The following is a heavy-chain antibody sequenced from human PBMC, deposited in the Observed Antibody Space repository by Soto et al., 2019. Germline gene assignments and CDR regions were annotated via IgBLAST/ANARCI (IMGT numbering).Heavy chain of an antibody. D-gene: IGHD3-10*01. CDR3: ARAQRGVGGYDS. V-gene: IGHV3-48*03. CDR2: IDSSASII. CDR1: GFTFSSYD. J-gene: IGHJ5*01. Sequence: LVESGGGLVRPGRSLRLSCAASGFTFSSYDMNWVRQAPAKGLEWISYIDSSASIIYYADPVKGRFTISRDDAKNSVFLQMNSLIADDTAIYFCARAQRGVGGYDSWGQGTLVTVSS.